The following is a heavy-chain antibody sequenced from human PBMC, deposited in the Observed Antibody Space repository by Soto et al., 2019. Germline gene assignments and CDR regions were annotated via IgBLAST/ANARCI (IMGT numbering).Heavy chain of an antibody. CDR2: GYYSGNT. V-gene: IGHV4-30-4*01. J-gene: IGHJ4*02. D-gene: IGHD3-10*01. CDR1: GGSISSGDYY. CDR3: ARAGWFGELTIDY. Sequence: SETLSLTCTVSGGSISSGDYYWSWIRQPPGRGLEYIGYGYYSGNTFYNPSLNSRLRISVDTSINQFSLRLSSVTAADTAVYYCARAGWFGELTIDYWGPGILVT.